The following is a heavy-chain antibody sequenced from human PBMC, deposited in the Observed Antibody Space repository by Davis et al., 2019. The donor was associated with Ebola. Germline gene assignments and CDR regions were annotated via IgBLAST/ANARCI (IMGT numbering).Heavy chain of an antibody. J-gene: IGHJ4*02. D-gene: IGHD3-10*01. CDR2: ISGSGGST. V-gene: IGHV3-23*01. Sequence: GGSLRLSCTDSVITFSSYAMTWVRQAPGKGLEWVSAISGSGGSTYYADSVKGRFTISRDNSKNTLYLQMNSLRAEDTAVYYCAKDVLLWFGELFQFDYWGQGTLVTVSS. CDR3: AKDVLLWFGELFQFDY. CDR1: VITFSSYA.